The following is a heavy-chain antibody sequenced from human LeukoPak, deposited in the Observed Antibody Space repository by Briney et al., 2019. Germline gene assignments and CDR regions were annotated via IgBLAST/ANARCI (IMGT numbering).Heavy chain of an antibody. Sequence: PSETLSLTCTVSGVSISSGDYYWSWIRQPPGKGLEWIGYIYYSGSTYYNPSLKSRVTISVDTSKNQFSLKLSSVTAADTAVYYCARDLLGVAVAGHENWFDPWGQGTLVTVSS. J-gene: IGHJ5*02. D-gene: IGHD6-19*01. CDR1: GVSISSGDYY. V-gene: IGHV4-30-4*01. CDR3: ARDLLGVAVAGHENWFDP. CDR2: IYYSGST.